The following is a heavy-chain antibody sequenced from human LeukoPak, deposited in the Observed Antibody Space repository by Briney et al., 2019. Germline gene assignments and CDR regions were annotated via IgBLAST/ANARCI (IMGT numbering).Heavy chain of an antibody. CDR1: GFTFNNYW. CDR2: INSDGSST. D-gene: IGHD5-12*01. Sequence: GGSLRLSCAASGFTFNNYWMHWVRQAPGKGLMWVSHINSDGSSTTYADSVKGRFTISRDNAKNTLYLQMNSLRAEDTAVYYCARVHGYVSGAFDYWGQGTLVTVSS. V-gene: IGHV3-74*03. CDR3: ARVHGYVSGAFDY. J-gene: IGHJ4*02.